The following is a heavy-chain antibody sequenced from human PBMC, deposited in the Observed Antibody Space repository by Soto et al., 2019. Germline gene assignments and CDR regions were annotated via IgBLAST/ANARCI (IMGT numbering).Heavy chain of an antibody. CDR2: IYYSGST. D-gene: IGHD5-18*01. V-gene: IGHV4-59*08. Sequence: SETLSLTCTVSGGSISSYYWSWIRQPPGKGLEWIGYIYYSGSTNYNPSLKSRVTISVDTFKNQFSLKLSSVTAADTAVYYCARQVRGASYGKTGYYYYYMDVWGKGTTVTVSS. CDR1: GGSISSYY. CDR3: ARQVRGASYGKTGYYYYYMDV. J-gene: IGHJ6*03.